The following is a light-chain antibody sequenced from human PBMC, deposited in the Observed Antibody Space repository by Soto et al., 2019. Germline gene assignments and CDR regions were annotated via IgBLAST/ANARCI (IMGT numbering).Light chain of an antibody. CDR3: QQYGSSPLT. CDR2: GAS. Sequence: EIVLTQSPGTLPLSPGERATLSCRASESVSDNYLAWYQQRSGQAPRLVIYGASSRASAVPDRFSGSGSGADFTLTISRLEPEDFAVYYCQQYGSSPLTFGGGTKVDIK. V-gene: IGKV3-20*01. J-gene: IGKJ4*01. CDR1: ESVSDNY.